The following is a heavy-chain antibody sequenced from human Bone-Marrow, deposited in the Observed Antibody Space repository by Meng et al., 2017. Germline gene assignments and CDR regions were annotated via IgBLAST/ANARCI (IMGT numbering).Heavy chain of an antibody. J-gene: IGHJ5*02. Sequence: GGSLRLSCAASGFAVSSNYMSWVRQAPGQGPEWVSVIYSGGITYYGDTVKGRFTISRDNSKNTQYLQMNSLRPEDTAVYYCARFIGSGTYTDWFDPWGQGTLVTVSS. CDR1: GFAVSSNY. D-gene: IGHD3-10*01. CDR2: IYSGGIT. V-gene: IGHV3-53*05. CDR3: ARFIGSGTYTDWFDP.